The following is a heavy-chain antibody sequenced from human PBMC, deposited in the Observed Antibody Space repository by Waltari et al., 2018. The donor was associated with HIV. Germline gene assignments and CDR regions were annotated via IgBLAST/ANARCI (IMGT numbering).Heavy chain of an antibody. CDR1: GGSFSGHY. V-gene: IGHV4-34*01. J-gene: IGHJ2*01. Sequence: QVQLQQWGAGLLKPSETLSLTCAGYGGSFSGHYWSWIRQPPEKGLEWIGEINHSGSTNYNPSLKSRVTISVDTSKNQFSLKLSSVTAADTAVYYCASRRDRYSSGRARYFDLWGRGTLVTVSS. CDR3: ASRRDRYSSGRARYFDL. D-gene: IGHD6-19*01. CDR2: INHSGST.